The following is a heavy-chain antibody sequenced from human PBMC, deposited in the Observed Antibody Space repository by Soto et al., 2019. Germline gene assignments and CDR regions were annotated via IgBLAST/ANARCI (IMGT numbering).Heavy chain of an antibody. CDR1: GFTFDDYT. D-gene: IGHD5-18*01. CDR2: ISWDGGST. J-gene: IGHJ6*02. CDR3: AKDLFQRDGYSYGSNYYYYGMDV. Sequence: GGSLRLSCAASGFTFDDYTMHWVRQAPGKGLEWVSLISWDGGSTYYADSVKGRFTISRDNSKNSLYLQMNSLRTEDTALYYCAKDLFQRDGYSYGSNYYYYGMDVWGQGTTVTVSS. V-gene: IGHV3-43*01.